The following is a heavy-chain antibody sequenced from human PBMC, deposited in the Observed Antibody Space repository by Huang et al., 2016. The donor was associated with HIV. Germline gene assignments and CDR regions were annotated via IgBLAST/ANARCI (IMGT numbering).Heavy chain of an antibody. J-gene: IGHJ3*02. CDR1: GYAFSDYG. D-gene: IGHD3-16*01. Sequence: QIRLVQSGAEVKKPGASVRVSCPASGYAFSDYGFSWVRQAPGQGPAWGGWVRSSNGETNYGQRFQGRVTLTTDTSTTTVYMDLRSLRSDDTAVYYCARDPKYHSFPYFRQRRGIEIWGQGTVVTVSS. CDR2: VRSSNGET. CDR3: ARDPKYHSFPYFRQRRGIEI. V-gene: IGHV1-18*04.